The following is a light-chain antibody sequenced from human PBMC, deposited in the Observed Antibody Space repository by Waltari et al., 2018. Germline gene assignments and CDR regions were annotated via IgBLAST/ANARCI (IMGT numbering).Light chain of an antibody. J-gene: IGKJ2*01. CDR1: QTVLYSDNNNY. V-gene: IGKV4-1*01. CDR3: QQYYTTPVT. Sequence: DIVMTQSPDSLAVSLGERATINCKSSQTVLYSDNNNYLGWYQQRPGQSPKLLISWASTRESVVPDRFSGSGSGTDFTLTINSLQAEDVAVYYCQQYYTTPVTFGQGTKLEIK. CDR2: WAS.